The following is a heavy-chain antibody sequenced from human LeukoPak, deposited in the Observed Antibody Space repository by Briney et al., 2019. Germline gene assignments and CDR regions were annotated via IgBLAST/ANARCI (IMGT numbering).Heavy chain of an antibody. V-gene: IGHV1-69*05. CDR1: GGTFSSYA. CDR3: ARDVVSSGGYFDY. J-gene: IGHJ4*02. CDR2: IIPIFGTA. Sequence: SVKVSCKASGGTFSSYAISWVRQAPGQGLEWMGGIIPIFGTANYAQKFQGRVTITTDESTSTAYMEPSSLRSEDTAVYYCARDVVSSGGYFDYWGQGTLVTVSS. D-gene: IGHD2-15*01.